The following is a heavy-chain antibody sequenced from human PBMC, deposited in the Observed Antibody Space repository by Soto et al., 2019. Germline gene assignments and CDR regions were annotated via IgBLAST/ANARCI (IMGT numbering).Heavy chain of an antibody. CDR2: ISYDGSKK. D-gene: IGHD3-16*02. V-gene: IGHV3-30*03. CDR1: GFTFSSYG. CDR3: ARDDYIWGSYRLFDY. J-gene: IGHJ4*02. Sequence: GGSLRLSCAASGFTFSSYGMHWVRQAPGKGLEWVAVISYDGSKKYYADSVKGRFTISRDNAKNTLYLQMNSLRAEDTAVYYCARDDYIWGSYRLFDYWGQGTLVTVSS.